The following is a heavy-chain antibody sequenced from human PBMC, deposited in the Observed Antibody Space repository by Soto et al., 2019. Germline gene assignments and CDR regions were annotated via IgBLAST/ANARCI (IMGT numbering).Heavy chain of an antibody. J-gene: IGHJ5*02. V-gene: IGHV4-39*01. CDR2: IYYSGST. CDR1: GGSISSSSFH. CDR3: ARRERAAGTDWWFDP. D-gene: IGHD6-13*01. Sequence: QLQLQESGPGLVKPSETLSLTCTVSGGSISSSSFHWGWIRQPPGKGLEWIGCIYYSGSTYYSPSLKGRVTIPVDTSKNQFSLKLSSVSAADTAVYYCARRERAAGTDWWFDPWGQGTLVTVSS.